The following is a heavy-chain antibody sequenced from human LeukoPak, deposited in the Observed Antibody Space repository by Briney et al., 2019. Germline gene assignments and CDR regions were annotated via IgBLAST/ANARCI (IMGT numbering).Heavy chain of an antibody. V-gene: IGHV1-69*01. CDR2: IIPIFGTA. D-gene: IGHD3-22*01. Sequence: SVTVSCKASGGTFSSYAISWVRQAPGQGLEWMGGIIPIFGTANYAQKFQGRVTITADESTSTAYMELSSLRSEDTAVYYCARDNTMIVGNHAFDIWGQGTMVTVSS. J-gene: IGHJ3*02. CDR3: ARDNTMIVGNHAFDI. CDR1: GGTFSSYA.